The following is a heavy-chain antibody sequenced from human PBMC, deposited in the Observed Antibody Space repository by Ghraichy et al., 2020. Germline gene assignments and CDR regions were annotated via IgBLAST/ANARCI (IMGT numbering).Heavy chain of an antibody. D-gene: IGHD3-3*01. CDR1: GFTFSSYG. J-gene: IGHJ4*02. CDR2: IWYDGSNK. CDR3: ARYAGTIFGVVIMDY. Sequence: GESLNISCAASGFTFSSYGMHWVRQAPGKGLEWVAVIWYDGSNKYYADSVKGRFTISRDNSKNTLYLQMKSLRAEDTAWYYCARYAGTIFGVVIMDYWGQETLVTVSS. V-gene: IGHV3-33*01.